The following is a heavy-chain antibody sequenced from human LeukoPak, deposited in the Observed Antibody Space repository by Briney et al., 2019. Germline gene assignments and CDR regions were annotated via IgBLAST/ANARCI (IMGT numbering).Heavy chain of an antibody. CDR2: IIHIFGTA. D-gene: IGHD2/OR15-2a*01. J-gene: IGHJ6*03. V-gene: IGHV1-69*05. Sequence: GASVKVSCKASGGTFNSYAISWVRQAPGQGLEWMGRIIHIFGTANYAQKFQGRVTITTDESTSTAYMELSSLRSEDTAVYYCARDTIIRGYMDVWGKGTTVTVSS. CDR3: ARDTIIRGYMDV. CDR1: GGTFNSYA.